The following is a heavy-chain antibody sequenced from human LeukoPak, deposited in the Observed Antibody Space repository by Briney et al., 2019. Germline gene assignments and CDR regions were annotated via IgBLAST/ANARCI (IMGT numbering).Heavy chain of an antibody. J-gene: IGHJ4*02. CDR2: IYYSGST. Sequence: PSETLSLTCTVSGGSISSSSYYWGWIRQPPGKGLEWIGSIYYSGSTYYNPSLKSRVTISVDTSKNQFSLKLSSVTAADTAVYYCARGGDGYNFNFDYWGQGTLVTVSS. CDR1: GGSISSSSYY. CDR3: ARGGDGYNFNFDY. V-gene: IGHV4-39*07. D-gene: IGHD5-24*01.